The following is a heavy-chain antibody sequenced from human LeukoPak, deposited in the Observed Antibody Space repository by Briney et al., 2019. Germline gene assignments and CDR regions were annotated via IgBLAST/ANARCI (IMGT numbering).Heavy chain of an antibody. CDR2: ISSNGGST. CDR1: GFTFSTYW. CDR3: VRWRQLDY. D-gene: IGHD2-15*01. Sequence: GGSLRLSCAGSGFTFSTYWMSWVRQAPGKGLEYVSAISSNGGSTYYADSVKGRFTISRDNSKNTLYLQMSSLRAEDTAVYYCVRWRQLDYWGQGTLVTVSS. J-gene: IGHJ4*02. V-gene: IGHV3-64D*09.